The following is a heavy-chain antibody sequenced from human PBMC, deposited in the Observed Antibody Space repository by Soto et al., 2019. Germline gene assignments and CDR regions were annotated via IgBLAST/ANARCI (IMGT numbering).Heavy chain of an antibody. CDR2: IYYSGST. V-gene: IGHV4-59*08. D-gene: IGHD6-25*01. CDR1: GGSISSYY. J-gene: IGHJ3*02. CDR3: ACYRNGGYRYLYDI. Sequence: PSETLSLTCTVSGGSISSYYWSWIRQPPGKGLEWIGYIYYSGSTNYNPSLKSRVTISVDTSKNQFSLKLSSVTAADTAVYYCACYRNGGYRYLYDIRGRGTMVIVSS.